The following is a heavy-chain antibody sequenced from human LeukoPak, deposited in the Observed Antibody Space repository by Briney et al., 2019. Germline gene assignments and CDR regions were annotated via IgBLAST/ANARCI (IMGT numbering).Heavy chain of an antibody. CDR1: GFTFSSYA. Sequence: PGGSLRLSCAASGFTFSSYAMSWVRQAPGKGLEWVSAISGSGGSTYYADSVKGRFTISRDNSKNTLYLQMNSLRAEDTAVYNCATSGGYCSSASCPTKNWGQGTLVTVSS. V-gene: IGHV3-23*01. D-gene: IGHD2-2*01. CDR2: ISGSGGST. CDR3: ATSGGYCSSASCPTKN. J-gene: IGHJ4*02.